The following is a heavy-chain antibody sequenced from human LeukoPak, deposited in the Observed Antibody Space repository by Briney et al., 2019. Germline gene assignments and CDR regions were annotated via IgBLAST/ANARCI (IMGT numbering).Heavy chain of an antibody. Sequence: GGSLRLSCADSGFTFRGYSMNWGREALGEGLEWVSYISGGSSYIYYADSVKGRFTISRNNAKNSLYLQMNSLRAEDTAVYYCARGSNLAATVGSYWGQGTLVTVSS. CDR2: ISGGSSYI. CDR1: GFTFRGYS. D-gene: IGHD4-23*01. J-gene: IGHJ4*02. V-gene: IGHV3-21*01. CDR3: ARGSNLAATVGSY.